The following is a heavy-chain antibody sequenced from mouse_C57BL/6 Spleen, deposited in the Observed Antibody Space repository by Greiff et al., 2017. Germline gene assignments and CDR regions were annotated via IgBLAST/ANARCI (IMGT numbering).Heavy chain of an antibody. V-gene: IGHV1-64*01. J-gene: IGHJ4*01. CDR2: IHPNSGST. CDR1: GYTFTSYW. CDR3: ARRRGYDYDGSMDY. Sequence: VQLQQPGAELVKPGASVKLSCKASGYTFTSYWMHWVKQRPGQGLEWIGMIHPNSGSTNYNEKFKSKATLTVDKSSSTAYMQLSSLTSEDSAVYYCARRRGYDYDGSMDYWGQGTSVTVSS. D-gene: IGHD2-4*01.